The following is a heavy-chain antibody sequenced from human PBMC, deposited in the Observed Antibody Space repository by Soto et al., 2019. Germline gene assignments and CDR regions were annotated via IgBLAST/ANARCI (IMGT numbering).Heavy chain of an antibody. Sequence: GGSLRLSCEGSGFTFSNVWFSWVRQAPGKGLEWVGRIKSNIDGGTADFAAPVKDRFTISRVDSENTLYLHMNGLKTEDTALYFCSTVGAPAYWGQGTLVTVSS. V-gene: IGHV3-15*01. CDR2: IKSNIDGGTA. CDR3: STVGAPAY. D-gene: IGHD1-26*01. CDR1: GFTFSNVW. J-gene: IGHJ4*01.